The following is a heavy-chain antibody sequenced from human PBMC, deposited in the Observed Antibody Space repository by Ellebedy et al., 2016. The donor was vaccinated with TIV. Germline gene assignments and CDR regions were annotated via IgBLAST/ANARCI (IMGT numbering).Heavy chain of an antibody. D-gene: IGHD1-7*01. CDR2: ISYDGSNK. Sequence: GESLKISXAASGFTFSDYAMHWVRQAPGKGLEWVAVISYDGSNKYNADSVKGRFTISRDNAKNSLFLQMSSLRAEDTAVYYCARDTTGTIADWYFDLWGRGTLVTVSS. V-gene: IGHV3-30-3*01. CDR3: ARDTTGTIADWYFDL. CDR1: GFTFSDYA. J-gene: IGHJ2*01.